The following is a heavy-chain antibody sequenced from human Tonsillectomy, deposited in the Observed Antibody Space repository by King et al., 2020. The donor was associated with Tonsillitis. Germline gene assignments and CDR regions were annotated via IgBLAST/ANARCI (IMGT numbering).Heavy chain of an antibody. Sequence: VQLVESGGGLVHPGRSLRLSCAASGFTFDDYGMHWVRQAPGKGLEWVSGISWNSVSIGYADSVKGRFTISRDNAKNFLYLQMNSLRAEDTALYYCAKDRTVLPESGMDVWGQGTTVTVSS. CDR2: ISWNSVSI. J-gene: IGHJ6*02. D-gene: IGHD2-2*01. V-gene: IGHV3-9*01. CDR1: GFTFDDYG. CDR3: AKDRTVLPESGMDV.